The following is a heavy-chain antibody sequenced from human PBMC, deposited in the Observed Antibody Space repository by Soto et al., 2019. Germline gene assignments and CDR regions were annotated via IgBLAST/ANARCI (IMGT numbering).Heavy chain of an antibody. CDR1: GGSISSGGYY. CDR3: ARHSSMVRDAFDI. Sequence: QVQLQESGPGLVKPSQTLSLTCTVSGGSISSGGYYWSWIRQHPGKGLEWIGNIYYSGSTYYNPSLKSRVTISVDTSKNQFPLKLSSVTAADTAVYYCARHSSMVRDAFDIWGQGTMVTVSS. D-gene: IGHD3-10*01. CDR2: IYYSGST. V-gene: IGHV4-31*03. J-gene: IGHJ3*02.